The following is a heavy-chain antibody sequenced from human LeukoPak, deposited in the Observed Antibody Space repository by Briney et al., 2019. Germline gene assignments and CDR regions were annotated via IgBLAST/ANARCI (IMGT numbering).Heavy chain of an antibody. Sequence: GGSLTLSCAASGFTFSNAWMSWVRQAPGKGLEWVGRIKSKTDGGTTDYAAPVKGRFTISRDDSKNTLYLQMNSLKTEDTAVYYCTTDPGYSSGWYVYWGQGTLVTVSS. D-gene: IGHD6-19*01. CDR2: IKSKTDGGTT. J-gene: IGHJ4*02. CDR3: TTDPGYSSGWYVY. CDR1: GFTFSNAW. V-gene: IGHV3-15*01.